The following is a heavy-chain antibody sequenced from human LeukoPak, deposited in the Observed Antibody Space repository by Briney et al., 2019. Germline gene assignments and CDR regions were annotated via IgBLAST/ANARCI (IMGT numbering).Heavy chain of an antibody. CDR2: IHRSGSP. Sequence: SETLSLTCTVSLDSTTSNFWSWVRQLPGKGLEWIGEIHRSGSPNYNPSLQSRVTISIDRSRNQIALELSSVTAADTAVYYCAREILGGFNPGAYWGQGTLVTVSS. CDR1: LDSTTSNF. V-gene: IGHV4-4*02. J-gene: IGHJ4*02. CDR3: AREILGGFNPGAY. D-gene: IGHD1-14*01.